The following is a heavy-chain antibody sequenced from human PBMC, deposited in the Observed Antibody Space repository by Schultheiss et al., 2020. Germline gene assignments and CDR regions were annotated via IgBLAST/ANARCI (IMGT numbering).Heavy chain of an antibody. D-gene: IGHD1-1*01. V-gene: IGHV4-31*03. CDR2: IYYSGSI. J-gene: IGHJ4*02. Sequence: SETLSLTCTVSGGSISSGGYYWSWIRQHPGKGLEWIGYIYYSGSINYNPSLTGRVIISVDTSNNQFSLKLSSVTAADTAVYYCARTYNNYFEYWGQGTLVNVSS. CDR1: GGSISSGGYY. CDR3: ARTYNNYFEY.